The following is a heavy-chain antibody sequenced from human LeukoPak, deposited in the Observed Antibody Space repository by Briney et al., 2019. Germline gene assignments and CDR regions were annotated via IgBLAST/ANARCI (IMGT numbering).Heavy chain of an antibody. V-gene: IGHV3-21*01. CDR1: GFTFSRYS. J-gene: IGHJ4*02. CDR2: ISSSSSYI. D-gene: IGHD6-13*01. CDR3: AGEAVFGGSWYTFYY. Sequence: GGSLRPFCAASGFTFSRYSMNWVRLDPGKWLEWVSSISSSSSYIHCADSVKGRFTISRDKAKNTLYLQMNSLRAEDMVVYYCAGEAVFGGSWYTFYYWGQGSLVTVSS.